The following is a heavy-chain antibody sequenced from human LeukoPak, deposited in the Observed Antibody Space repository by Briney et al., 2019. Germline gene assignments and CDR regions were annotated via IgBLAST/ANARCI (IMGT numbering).Heavy chain of an antibody. V-gene: IGHV3-30-3*01. CDR1: GFTFSSYA. CDR3: VRDRGTYRPIDY. Sequence: PGRSLRLSCAASGFTFSSYAMHWVRQAPGKGLEWVAVISYDGSNKYYADSVKGRFTISRDNAQNSLYLQMNSLGAEDTAIYYCVRDRGTYRPIDYWGQGTLVTVSS. D-gene: IGHD1-26*01. CDR2: ISYDGSNK. J-gene: IGHJ4*02.